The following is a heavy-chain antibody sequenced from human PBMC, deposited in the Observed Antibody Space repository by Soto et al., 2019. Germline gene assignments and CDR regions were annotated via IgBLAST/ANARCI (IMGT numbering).Heavy chain of an antibody. CDR2: IYSRGDT. D-gene: IGHD2-21*01. J-gene: IGHJ6*02. CDR1: GGSMRSYY. Sequence: SETLSLTCSVSGGSMRSYYWNWLRQPAGKGLEWIGRIYSRGDTNYNPSVKSRVTMSVDTSKNEFSLRLNSVTAADTAVYYCAGIGEDVYYGMDVWGQGTTVTVS. V-gene: IGHV4-4*07. CDR3: AGIGEDVYYGMDV.